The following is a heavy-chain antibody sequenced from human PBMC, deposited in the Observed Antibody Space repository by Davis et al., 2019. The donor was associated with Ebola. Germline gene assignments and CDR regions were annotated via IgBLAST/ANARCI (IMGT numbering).Heavy chain of an antibody. CDR1: GGSFSGYY. V-gene: IGHV4-34*01. J-gene: IGHJ4*02. CDR3: ARRFDY. Sequence: MPSETLSLTCVVYGGSFSGYYWSWIRQPPGKGLEWIGEINHSGSTNYNPSLKSRVTISVDTSKNQFSLRLSSVTAADTAVYYCARRFDYWGQGTLVTVSS. CDR2: INHSGST.